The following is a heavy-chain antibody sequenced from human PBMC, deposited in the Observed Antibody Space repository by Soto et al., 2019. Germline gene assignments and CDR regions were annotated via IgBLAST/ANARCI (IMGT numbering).Heavy chain of an antibody. CDR2: IIPILGIA. CDR1: GGTFSSYT. Sequence: QVQLVQSGAEVKKPGSSVKVSCKASGGTFSSYTISWVRQAPGQGLEWMGRIIPILGIANYAQKFQGRVTITADKSTSTAYMELSSLRSEDTAVYYCARLTVAGTGWFDPWGLGTLVTVSS. V-gene: IGHV1-69*02. CDR3: ARLTVAGTGWFDP. J-gene: IGHJ5*02. D-gene: IGHD6-19*01.